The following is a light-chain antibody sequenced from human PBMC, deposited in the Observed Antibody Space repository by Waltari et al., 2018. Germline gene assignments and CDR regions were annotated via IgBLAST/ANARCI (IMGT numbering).Light chain of an antibody. CDR3: QQYYEWQT. Sequence: EIVMTQSPAVLSVSPGQRATLSCRASETVTSHLAWYQQKPGQAPRLLIYDVSTRVAGIPARFSGSGSETEFTLTVTSLQSEDCAVYYCQQYYEWQTFGPGTKVEIK. CDR2: DVS. V-gene: IGKV3D-15*01. J-gene: IGKJ1*01. CDR1: ETVTSH.